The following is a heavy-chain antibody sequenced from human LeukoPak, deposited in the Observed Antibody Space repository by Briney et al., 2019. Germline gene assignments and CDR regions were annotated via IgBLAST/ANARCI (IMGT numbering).Heavy chain of an antibody. CDR2: IKYDGSEV. V-gene: IGHV3-7*01. Sequence: GGSLRLSCAAAGFTISSYWMSWVRQAPGKGLEWVANIKYDGSEVHYVDSVKGRFTISRGIVKNSLFLQMNSLRAEDTAVYYCARDIAAAGLFFDYWGQGALVTVSS. CDR3: ARDIAAAGLFFDY. D-gene: IGHD6-13*01. J-gene: IGHJ4*02. CDR1: GFTISSYW.